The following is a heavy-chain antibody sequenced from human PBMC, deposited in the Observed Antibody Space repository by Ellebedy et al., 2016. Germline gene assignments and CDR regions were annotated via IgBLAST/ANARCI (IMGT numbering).Heavy chain of an antibody. J-gene: IGHJ6*02. D-gene: IGHD4-17*01. Sequence: GSLRLSCAVYGGSFSGYYWSWIRQPPGKGLEWIGEINHSGSTNYNPSLKSRVTISVDTSKNHFSLKLSSVTAADTAVYYCARLHPGDYYYYGMDVWGQGTTVTVSS. CDR1: GGSFSGYY. CDR2: INHSGST. CDR3: ARLHPGDYYYYGMDV. V-gene: IGHV4-34*01.